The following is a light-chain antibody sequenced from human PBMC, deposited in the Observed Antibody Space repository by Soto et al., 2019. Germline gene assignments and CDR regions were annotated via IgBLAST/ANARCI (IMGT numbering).Light chain of an antibody. V-gene: IGKV1-5*03. CDR3: QRYDSSRT. CDR1: QSISSW. J-gene: IGKJ1*01. Sequence: DIQMIQSPSTLSASVGDRVTIACPASQSISSWLAWYQQKPGKAPKLLIHKASSLESGVPSRFSGSGSGTELTLSIGSLQPHDFAIYYCQRYDSSRTFGQGTKVDIK. CDR2: KAS.